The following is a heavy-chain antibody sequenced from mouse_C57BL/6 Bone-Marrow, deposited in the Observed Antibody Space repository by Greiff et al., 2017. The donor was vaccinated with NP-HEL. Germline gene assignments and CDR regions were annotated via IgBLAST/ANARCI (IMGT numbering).Heavy chain of an antibody. V-gene: IGHV1-19*01. CDR2: INPYNGGT. J-gene: IGHJ4*01. CDR1: GYTFTDYY. D-gene: IGHD1-1*01. Sequence: EVKLQQSGPVLVKPGASVKMSCKASGYTFTDYYMNWVKQSHGKSLEWIGVINPYNGGTSYNQKFKGKATLTVDKSSSTAYMELNSLTSEDSAVYYCARSNYGRYYYAMDYWGQGTSVTVSS. CDR3: ARSNYGRYYYAMDY.